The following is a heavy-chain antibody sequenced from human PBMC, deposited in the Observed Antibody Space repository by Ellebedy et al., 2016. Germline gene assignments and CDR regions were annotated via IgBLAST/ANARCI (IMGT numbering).Heavy chain of an antibody. D-gene: IGHD4/OR15-4a*01. Sequence: ASVKVSXXASGYTFTGYYMHWVRQAPGQGLEWMGWINPNSGGTNYAQKFQGRVTMTRDTSISTAYMELSRLRSDDTAVYYCARERGAGAGLWFNPWGQGTLVTVSS. CDR1: GYTFTGYY. CDR3: ARERGAGAGLWFNP. CDR2: INPNSGGT. J-gene: IGHJ5*02. V-gene: IGHV1-2*02.